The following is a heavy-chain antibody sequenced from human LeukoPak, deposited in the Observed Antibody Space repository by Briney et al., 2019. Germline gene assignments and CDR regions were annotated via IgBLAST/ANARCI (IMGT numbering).Heavy chain of an antibody. V-gene: IGHV4-59*08. CDR1: GGSISRYY. J-gene: IGHJ4*02. CDR2: IYYSGST. CDR3: AIAYSGYDAFDY. Sequence: SEALSLTCTDSGGSISRYYWSWIRQPPGKGLEWIGYIYYSGSTNYNPSLKSRVTISVDTSKNPFSLKLSSVTAADTAVYYCAIAYSGYDAFDYWGQGTLVTVSS. D-gene: IGHD5-12*01.